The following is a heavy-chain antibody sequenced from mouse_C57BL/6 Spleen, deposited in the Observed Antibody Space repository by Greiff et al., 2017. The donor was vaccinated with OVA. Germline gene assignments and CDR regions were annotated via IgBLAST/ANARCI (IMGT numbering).Heavy chain of an antibody. J-gene: IGHJ2*01. CDR2: ISYDGSN. CDR3: ARVLYDGYPFDY. V-gene: IGHV3-6*01. Sequence: EVQRVESGPGLVKPSQSLSLTCSVTGYSITSGYYWNWIRQFPGNKLEWMGYISYDGSNNYNPSLKNRISITRDTSKNQFFLKLNSVTTEDTATYYCARVLYDGYPFDYWGQGTTLTVSS. D-gene: IGHD2-3*01. CDR1: GYSITSGYY.